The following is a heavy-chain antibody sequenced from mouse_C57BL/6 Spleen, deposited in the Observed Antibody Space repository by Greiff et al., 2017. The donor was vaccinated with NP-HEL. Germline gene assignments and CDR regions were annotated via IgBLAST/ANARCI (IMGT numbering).Heavy chain of an antibody. CDR2: ISYDGSN. CDR3: AKGVYYGNHFDV. J-gene: IGHJ1*03. D-gene: IGHD1-1*01. V-gene: IGHV3-6*01. CDR1: GYSITSGYY. Sequence: DVKLQESGPGLVKPSQSLSLTCSVTGYSITSGYYWNWIRQFPGNKLEWMGYISYDGSNNYNPSLKNRISITRDTSKNQFFLKLNSVTTEDTATYYCAKGVYYGNHFDVWGTGTTVTVAS.